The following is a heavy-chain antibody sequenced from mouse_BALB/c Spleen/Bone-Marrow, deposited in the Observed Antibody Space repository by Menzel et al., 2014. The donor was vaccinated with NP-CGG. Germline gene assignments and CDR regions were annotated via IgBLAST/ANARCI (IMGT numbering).Heavy chain of an antibody. V-gene: IGHV4-1*02. CDR1: GFDFSRYW. CDR3: ARLNYYGNLFF. D-gene: IGHD1-1*01. Sequence: EVQGVESGGGLVQPGGSLKLSCAASGFDFSRYWMSWVRQAPGKGLEWIGEINTDSSTINYTPSLKDKFIISRDNAKNSLYLQMSKVSSEDTSLYYCARLNYYGNLFFLGAGTTVTISS. J-gene: IGHJ1*01. CDR2: INTDSSTI.